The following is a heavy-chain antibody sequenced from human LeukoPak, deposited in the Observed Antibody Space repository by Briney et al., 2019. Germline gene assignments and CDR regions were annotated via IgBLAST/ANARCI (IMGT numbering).Heavy chain of an antibody. CDR1: GGSISSSSYY. D-gene: IGHD2-2*01. CDR2: IYYSGST. CDR3: ARGDIVVVPADY. Sequence: SETLSLTCTVSGGSISSSSYYWGWIRQPPGKGLEWIGSIYYSGSTYYNPSLKSRVTISVDTSKNQFSLKLSSATAADTAVYDCARGDIVVVPADYWGQGTLVTVSS. J-gene: IGHJ4*02. V-gene: IGHV4-39*01.